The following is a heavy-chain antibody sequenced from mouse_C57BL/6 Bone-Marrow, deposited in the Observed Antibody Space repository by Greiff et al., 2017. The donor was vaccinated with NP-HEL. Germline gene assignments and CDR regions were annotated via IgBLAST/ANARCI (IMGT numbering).Heavy chain of an antibody. CDR1: GYTFTSYW. D-gene: IGHD2-3*01. Sequence: QVQLQQPGAELVKPGASVKLSCKASGYTFTSYWMHWVKQRPGKGLEWIGMIHPNSGSTNYNEKFKSKATLTVDKSSSTAYMQLSSLTSEDSAVYYCARWLLPSYAMDYWGQGTSVTVSS. CDR3: ARWLLPSYAMDY. J-gene: IGHJ4*01. V-gene: IGHV1-64*01. CDR2: IHPNSGST.